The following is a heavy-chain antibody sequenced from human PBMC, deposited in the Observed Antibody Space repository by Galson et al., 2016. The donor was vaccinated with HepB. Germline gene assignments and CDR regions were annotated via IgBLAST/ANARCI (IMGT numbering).Heavy chain of an antibody. CDR3: ARGHFDS. CDR2: INQDGSQT. Sequence: SLRLSGAASGRRRGGYWMIWVRQAPGQGLEWVANINQDGSQTNYGDSVKGRFTIPSDHAKNSLYLQMNSLRAEDTGVYSCARGHFDSWGQGTLVTVSS. J-gene: IGHJ5*01. V-gene: IGHV3-7*01. CDR1: GRRRGGYW.